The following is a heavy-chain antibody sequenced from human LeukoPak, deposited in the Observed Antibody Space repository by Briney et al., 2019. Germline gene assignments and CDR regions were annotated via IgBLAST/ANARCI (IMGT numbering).Heavy chain of an antibody. V-gene: IGHV3-9*01. CDR3: AKVGTGRDGYNIGGFDY. CDR2: ISWNSGTI. J-gene: IGHJ4*02. D-gene: IGHD5-24*01. CDR1: GFTFDNYA. Sequence: GGSLRLSCAASGFTFDNYAMHWVRHAPGKGLEWVSGISWNSGTIGYADSVKGRFTISRDNAKNSLYLQMNSLRAEDTALYYCAKVGTGRDGYNIGGFDYWGQGTLVTVSS.